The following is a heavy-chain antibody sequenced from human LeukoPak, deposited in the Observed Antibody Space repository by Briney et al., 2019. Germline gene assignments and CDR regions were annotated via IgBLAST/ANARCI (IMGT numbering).Heavy chain of an antibody. CDR3: ARAGCSSTSCFSPLYYYYYYYMDV. CDR2: INHSGST. V-gene: IGHV4-34*01. J-gene: IGHJ6*03. D-gene: IGHD2-2*01. Sequence: SETLSLTCAVYGGSFSGYYWSWIRQPPGKGLEWIGEINHSGSTNYNPSLKSRVTISVDTSKNQFSLKLSSVTAADTAVYYCARAGCSSTSCFSPLYYYYYYYMDVWGKGTTVTVSS. CDR1: GGSFSGYY.